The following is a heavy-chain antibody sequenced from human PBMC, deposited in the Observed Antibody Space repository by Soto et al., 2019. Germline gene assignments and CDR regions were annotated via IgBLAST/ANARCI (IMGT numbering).Heavy chain of an antibody. J-gene: IGHJ4*02. CDR1: GFTFSDYY. CDR3: ARDVSAAISTQPLDY. V-gene: IGHV3-11*01. D-gene: IGHD6-25*01. CDR2: ISSSSITR. Sequence: GGSLRLSCAASGFTFSDYYMSWIRQPPGKGLEWVSYISSSSITRYYADSVKGRFTISRDNAKNSLYLQMNSLRAEDTAIYYCARDVSAAISTQPLDYWGQGTLVTVSS.